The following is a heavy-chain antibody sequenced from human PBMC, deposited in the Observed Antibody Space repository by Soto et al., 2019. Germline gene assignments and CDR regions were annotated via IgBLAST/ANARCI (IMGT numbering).Heavy chain of an antibody. J-gene: IGHJ4*02. D-gene: IGHD6-19*01. CDR3: ASLRQQWPQWIFDY. Sequence: GASVKVCCTASGVTFSSYAISWVRQAPGQGLEWMGGIIPIFGTANYAQKFQGRVTITADESTSTAYMELSSLRSEDTAVYYCASLRQQWPQWIFDYWGQGTLVTVSS. CDR1: GVTFSSYA. V-gene: IGHV1-69*13. CDR2: IIPIFGTA.